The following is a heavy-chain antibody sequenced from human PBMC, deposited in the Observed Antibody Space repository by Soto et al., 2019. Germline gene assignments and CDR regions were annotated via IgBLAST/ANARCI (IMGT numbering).Heavy chain of an antibody. CDR2: IDPSDSYV. D-gene: IGHD6-6*01. CDR1: GYTFTSSW. CDR3: ARGAYSSSTGSDAFDI. J-gene: IGHJ3*02. V-gene: IGHV5-10-1*01. Sequence: GESLKISCKGSGYTFTSSWISWVRQMPGKGLEWMGRIDPSDSYVSYSPSFEGHVTISTDNSISTAYLQWSSLKASDTAVYYCARGAYSSSTGSDAFDIWGQGTMVTVSS.